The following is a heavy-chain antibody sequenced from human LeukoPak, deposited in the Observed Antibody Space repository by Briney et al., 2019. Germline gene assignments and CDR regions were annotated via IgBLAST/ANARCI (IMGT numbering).Heavy chain of an antibody. D-gene: IGHD4-23*01. CDR3: ARGTTVVTPPDY. Sequence: SETLSLTCTVSGGSISSGDYYWSWIRQPPGKGLEWIGYIYYSGSTYYNPSLKSRVTISVDTSKNQFSLKLSSVTAADTAVYYCARGTTVVTPPDYWGQGTLVTVSS. V-gene: IGHV4-30-4*01. CDR1: GGSISSGDYY. CDR2: IYYSGST. J-gene: IGHJ4*02.